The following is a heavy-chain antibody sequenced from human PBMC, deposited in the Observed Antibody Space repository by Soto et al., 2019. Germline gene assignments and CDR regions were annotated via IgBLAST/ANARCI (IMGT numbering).Heavy chain of an antibody. J-gene: IGHJ5*02. CDR3: ARSPLGYCSGCSCSDRMVVWLAP. V-gene: IGHV1-2*02. Sequence: ASVKVSCKASGYTFTGYYMHWVRRAPGQGLESMGWINPNSGGTNYAQKFQGGVTMTRDTSISTAYMELSRLRSDDTAVYYCARSPLGYCSGCSCSDRMVVWLAPWGQGTLVTVSS. CDR2: INPNSGGT. D-gene: IGHD2-15*01. CDR1: GYTFTGYY.